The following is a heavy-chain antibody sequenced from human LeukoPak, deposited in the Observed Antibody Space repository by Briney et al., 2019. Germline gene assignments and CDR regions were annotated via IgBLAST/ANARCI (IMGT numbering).Heavy chain of an antibody. J-gene: IGHJ5*02. CDR3: AKFSPYQPAAIVNGWFDP. D-gene: IGHD2-2*02. CDR1: GFTFSSYA. Sequence: PGGSLRLSCAASGFTFSSYAMSWVRQAPGKGLEWVSAISGSGGSTYYADSVKGRFTISRDNSKNTLHLQMNSLRAEDTAVYYCAKFSPYQPAAIVNGWFDPWGQGTLVTVSS. V-gene: IGHV3-23*01. CDR2: ISGSGGST.